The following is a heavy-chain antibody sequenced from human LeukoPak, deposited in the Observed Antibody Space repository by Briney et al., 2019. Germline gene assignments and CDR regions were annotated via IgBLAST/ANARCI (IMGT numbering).Heavy chain of an antibody. Sequence: PSETLSLTCTVSGGSISSGGYYWRWIRQHPGKGLEWIGYTYYSGSTYYHPSLKSRFTISIDTSKNQFSLKLTSVTAADTAVYYCAKSRLAAAGTPSAYYYYGMDVWGQGTTVTVSS. V-gene: IGHV4-31*03. CDR3: AKSRLAAAGTPSAYYYYGMDV. J-gene: IGHJ6*02. CDR2: TYYSGST. CDR1: GGSISSGGYY. D-gene: IGHD6-13*01.